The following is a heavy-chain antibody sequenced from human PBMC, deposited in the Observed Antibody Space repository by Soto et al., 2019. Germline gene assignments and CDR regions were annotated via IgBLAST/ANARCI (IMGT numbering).Heavy chain of an antibody. CDR3: TRDAPGAAPY. D-gene: IGHD6-13*01. Sequence: QVQLQESGPGLVKPSQTLSITCTVSGGPVINGDSYLNWIRQHPEKGLEWMGYINYRGTTNYNAALKSRIHISVDTSKNQFSLSLTSVTAADTAVYYCTRDAPGAAPYWAQGTLVTVSS. CDR2: INYRGTT. V-gene: IGHV4-31*03. J-gene: IGHJ4*02. CDR1: GGPVINGDSY.